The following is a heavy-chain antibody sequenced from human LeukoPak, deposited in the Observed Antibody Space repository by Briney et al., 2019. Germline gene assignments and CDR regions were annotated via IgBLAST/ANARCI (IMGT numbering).Heavy chain of an antibody. CDR2: ISWNSGSI. CDR1: GFTFDDYD. Sequence: PGGSLRLSCAVSGFTFDDYDMHWVRQAPGKGLEWVSGISWNSGSIGYADSVKGRFTISRDNAKNSLYLQMNSLRAEDTAVYYCAREGYYGSGLYYYYYMDVWGKGTTVTVSS. V-gene: IGHV3-9*01. J-gene: IGHJ6*03. D-gene: IGHD3-10*01. CDR3: AREGYYGSGLYYYYYMDV.